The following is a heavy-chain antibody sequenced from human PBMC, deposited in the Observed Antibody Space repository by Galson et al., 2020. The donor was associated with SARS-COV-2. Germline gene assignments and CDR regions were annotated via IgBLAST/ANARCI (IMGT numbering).Heavy chain of an antibody. CDR1: GFTFSNYR. Sequence: GESLKTSRAAPGFTFSNYRLHWVRPAPGKGLEWVAVIWYDGSNKYYADSVKGRFTISRDNSKNTLYLQMNSLRAEDTAVYYCSKDGGYSYCSDCYCYGMDVWGQGTTVTVSS. CDR3: SKDGGYSYCSDCYCYGMDV. D-gene: IGHD5-18*01. CDR2: IWYDGSNK. J-gene: IGHJ6*02. V-gene: IGHV3-33*06.